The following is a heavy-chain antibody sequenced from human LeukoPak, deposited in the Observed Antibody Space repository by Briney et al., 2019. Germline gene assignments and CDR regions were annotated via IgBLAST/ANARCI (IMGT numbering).Heavy chain of an antibody. V-gene: IGHV3-7*01. Sequence: GGSLRLSCAASGFTFSSFGMSWVRQAPGKGLEWVANIKQDGSEKYNVDSVKGRFTISRDNAKNSLYLQMNSLRAEDTAVYYCAELGITMIGGVWGKGTTVTISS. D-gene: IGHD3-10*02. CDR1: GFTFSSFG. CDR3: AELGITMIGGV. CDR2: IKQDGSEK. J-gene: IGHJ6*04.